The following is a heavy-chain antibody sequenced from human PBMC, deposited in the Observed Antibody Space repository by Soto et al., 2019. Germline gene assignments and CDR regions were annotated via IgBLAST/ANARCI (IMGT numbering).Heavy chain of an antibody. V-gene: IGHV1-18*01. CDR2: INVYNGHT. D-gene: IGHD2-15*01. J-gene: IGHJ5*02. Sequence: ASVKVSCKASGYTFTSYGISWVRQAPGQGLEWMGWINVYNGHTSYAQRLQDRVTMTADTATSTGYMELSSLRSEDTAVYYCAAAAPYCSGGSCYWAPWGQGTLVTVSS. CDR3: AAAAPYCSGGSCYWAP. CDR1: GYTFTSYG.